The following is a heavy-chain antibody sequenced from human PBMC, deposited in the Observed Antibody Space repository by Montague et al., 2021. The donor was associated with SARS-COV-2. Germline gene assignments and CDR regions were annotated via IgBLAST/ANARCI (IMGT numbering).Heavy chain of an antibody. D-gene: IGHD6-19*01. CDR3: ARGVLGENRYSSRRFLTHHYNSLDV. J-gene: IGHJ6*02. CDR2: INHSGDT. CDR1: GGSISSSNW. Sequence: SETLSLTCAVSGGSISSSNWWSWVRQPPGKGLEWIGEINHSGDTNYNPPLKSRVTISVDTSKNQFSLTLRSVTAADMAVYYCARGVLGENRYSSRRFLTHHYNSLDVWGQGTTVTVSS. V-gene: IGHV4-4*02.